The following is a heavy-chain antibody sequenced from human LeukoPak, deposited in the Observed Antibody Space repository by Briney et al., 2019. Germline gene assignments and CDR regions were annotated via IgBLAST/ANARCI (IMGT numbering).Heavy chain of an antibody. Sequence: QPGGSLRLSCAASGLTFSSYNMNWVRQAPGKGLEWVSFISSSSTIYYADSVKGRFTISRDNAKNSLYLQMNSLRDEDTAVYYCARDDDSSGYLDYWGQGTLVTVSS. CDR1: GLTFSSYN. CDR3: ARDDDSSGYLDY. D-gene: IGHD3-22*01. CDR2: ISSSSTI. V-gene: IGHV3-48*02. J-gene: IGHJ4*02.